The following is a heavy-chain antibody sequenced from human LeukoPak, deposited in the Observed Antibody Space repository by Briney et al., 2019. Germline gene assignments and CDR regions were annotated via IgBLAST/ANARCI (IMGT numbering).Heavy chain of an antibody. J-gene: IGHJ6*03. Sequence: PGGSLRLSCAASGFTFSSYGMHWVRQAPGKGLEWVAFIRYDGSNKYHADSVKGRFTISRDNSKNTLYLQMNNLRAEDTAVYYCAKWAYCSSTTCLAIMDVWGKGTTVTVSS. V-gene: IGHV3-30*02. CDR3: AKWAYCSSTTCLAIMDV. CDR2: IRYDGSNK. CDR1: GFTFSSYG. D-gene: IGHD2-2*01.